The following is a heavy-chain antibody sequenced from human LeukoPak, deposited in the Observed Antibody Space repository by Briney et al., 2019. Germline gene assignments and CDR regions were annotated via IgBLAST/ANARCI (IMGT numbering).Heavy chain of an antibody. CDR3: ASSPGYSSGWSVGNSVIGNYYYGMDV. CDR1: GFTFSNYW. D-gene: IGHD6-19*01. Sequence: GGSLRLSCAASGFTFSNYWMSWVRQAPGKGLEWVANIKQDGSEKYYVDSVKGRFTISRDNSKNTLYLQMNSLRAEDTAVYYCASSPGYSSGWSVGNSVIGNYYYGMDVWGQGTTVTVSS. J-gene: IGHJ6*02. CDR2: IKQDGSEK. V-gene: IGHV3-7*01.